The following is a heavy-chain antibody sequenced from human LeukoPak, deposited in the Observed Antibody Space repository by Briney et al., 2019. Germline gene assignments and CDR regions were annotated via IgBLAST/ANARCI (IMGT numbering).Heavy chain of an antibody. D-gene: IGHD3-22*01. CDR1: GYSFTSYW. CDR3: ARRAYYDSSGYYYGKCFDY. V-gene: IGHV5-51*01. Sequence: GESLKISCKGSGYSFTSYWIGWVRQMPGKGLEWMGIIYPGDSDTRYSPSFQGQVTISADKSISTAYLQWSSLKASDTAMYYCARRAYYDSSGYYYGKCFDYWGQGTPVTVSS. CDR2: IYPGDSDT. J-gene: IGHJ4*02.